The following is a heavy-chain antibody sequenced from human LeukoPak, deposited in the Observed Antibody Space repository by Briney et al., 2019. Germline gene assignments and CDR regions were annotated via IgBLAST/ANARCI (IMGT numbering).Heavy chain of an antibody. CDR2: IYTSGSP. CDR3: ARESGCCSSTSCYGPFYYYYYMDV. D-gene: IGHD2-2*01. J-gene: IGHJ6*03. CDR1: GGSISSGSYY. V-gene: IGHV4-61*02. Sequence: SETLSLTCTVSGGSISSGSYYWSWIRQPAGKGLEWIGRIYTSGSPNYNPSLKSRVTISVDTSKNQFSLKLSSVTAADTAVYYCARESGCCSSTSCYGPFYYYYYMDVWGEGTTVTVSS.